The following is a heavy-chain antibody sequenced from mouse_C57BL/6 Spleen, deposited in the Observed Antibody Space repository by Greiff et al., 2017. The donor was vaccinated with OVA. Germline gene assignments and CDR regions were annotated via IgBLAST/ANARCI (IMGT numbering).Heavy chain of an antibody. Sequence: VQLQQSGPELVKPGASVKISCKASGYTFTDYYMNWVKQSHGKSLEWIGDINPNNGGTSYNQKFKGKATLTVDKSSSPAYMELRSLTSEDSAVYYCASTTVERYYFDYWGQGTTLTVSS. CDR1: GYTFTDYY. D-gene: IGHD1-1*01. J-gene: IGHJ2*01. CDR2: INPNNGGT. V-gene: IGHV1-26*01. CDR3: ASTTVERYYFDY.